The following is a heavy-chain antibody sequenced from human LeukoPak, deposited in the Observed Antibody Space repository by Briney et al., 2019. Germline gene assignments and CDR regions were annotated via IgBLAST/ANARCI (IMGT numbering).Heavy chain of an antibody. CDR1: GGSISSYY. CDR2: IYYSGST. CDR3: ARHHMGIAAAPYDY. D-gene: IGHD6-13*01. V-gene: IGHV4-59*08. Sequence: PSETLSLTCTVSGGSISSYYWSWIRQPPGKGLEWIGYIYYSGSTNYNPSLKSRVTISVDTSKNQFSLKLSSVTAADTAVYYCARHHMGIAAAPYDYWGQGTLVTVSS. J-gene: IGHJ4*02.